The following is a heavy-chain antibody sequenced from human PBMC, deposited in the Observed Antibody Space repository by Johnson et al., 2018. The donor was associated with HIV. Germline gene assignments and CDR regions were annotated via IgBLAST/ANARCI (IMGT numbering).Heavy chain of an antibody. J-gene: IGHJ3*02. V-gene: IGHV3-13*01. Sequence: VQLVESGGGLVQPGGSLRLSCAASGFTFSSYDMHWVRQATGKGLEWVSAIGTAGDTYYPGSVKGRFTISRENAKNSLYLQMNSLRAGDTAVYYCAREGMYSSYQGSFDIWGQGTMGTVSS. D-gene: IGHD6-6*01. CDR3: AREGMYSSYQGSFDI. CDR1: GFTFSSYD. CDR2: IGTAGDT.